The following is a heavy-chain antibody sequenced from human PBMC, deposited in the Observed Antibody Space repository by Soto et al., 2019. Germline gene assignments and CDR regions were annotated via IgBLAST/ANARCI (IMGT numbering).Heavy chain of an antibody. V-gene: IGHV3-23*01. CDR1: GFTFSSYA. CDR2: ISGSGGST. Sequence: LRRSCAASGFTFSSYAMSWVRQAPGKGLEWVSAISGSGGSTYYADSVKGRFTISRDNSKNTLYLQMNSLRAEDTAVYYCACSYSSSLYYFDYWGQGTLVTVSS. CDR3: ACSYSSSLYYFDY. J-gene: IGHJ4*02. D-gene: IGHD6-6*01.